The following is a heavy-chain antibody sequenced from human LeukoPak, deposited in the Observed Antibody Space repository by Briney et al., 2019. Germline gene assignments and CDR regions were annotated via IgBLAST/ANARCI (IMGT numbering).Heavy chain of an antibody. J-gene: IGHJ4*02. CDR2: ISYDGSNK. CDR1: GLTFSSYG. D-gene: IGHD3-16*02. CDR3: ASMISLTFLDY. Sequence: PGGSLRLSCAASGLTFSSYGMHWVRQAPGKGLEWVAVISYDGSNKYYADSVEGRFTISRDNSKNTLYLQMNSLRAEDAAVYYCASMISLTFLDYWGQGTLVTVSS. V-gene: IGHV3-30*03.